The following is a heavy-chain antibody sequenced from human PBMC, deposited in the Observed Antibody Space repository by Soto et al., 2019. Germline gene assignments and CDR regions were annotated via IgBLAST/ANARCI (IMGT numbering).Heavy chain of an antibody. CDR1: GFTFSSYA. CDR3: SKGGSKAGMDV. J-gene: IGHJ6*02. Sequence: GGSLRLSCAASGFTFSSYAMSWVRQAPGKGLEWVSAISGSGGSTYYADSVKGRFTISRDNSKNTLFLQMNGLRAEDTAVYYCSKGGSKAGMDVWGQGTTVTVSS. CDR2: ISGSGGST. V-gene: IGHV3-23*01. D-gene: IGHD1-26*01.